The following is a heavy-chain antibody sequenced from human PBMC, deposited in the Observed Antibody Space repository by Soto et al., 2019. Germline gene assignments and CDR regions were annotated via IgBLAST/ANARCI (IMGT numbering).Heavy chain of an antibody. J-gene: IGHJ4*02. D-gene: IGHD3-9*01. CDR1: GFTFSSYA. CDR3: AEDAGRESVLRNFGWLLEGYYFDY. CDR2: ISGSGGST. V-gene: IGHV3-23*01. Sequence: EVQLLESGGGLVQPGGSLRLSCAASGFTFSSYAMSWVRQAPGKGLEWVSAISGSGGSTYYADSVKGRFTISRDNSKNTLFLKMSSLRVEDTAVYYCAEDAGRESVLRNFGWLLEGYYFDYSGQGSLVTVSS.